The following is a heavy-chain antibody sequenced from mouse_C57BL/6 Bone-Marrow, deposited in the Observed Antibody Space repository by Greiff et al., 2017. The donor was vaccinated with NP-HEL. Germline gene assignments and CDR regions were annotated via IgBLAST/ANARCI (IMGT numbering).Heavy chain of an antibody. CDR3: AIYYDYDVLPWFAY. CDR2: IYPGGGYT. D-gene: IGHD2-4*01. J-gene: IGHJ3*01. V-gene: IGHV1-63*01. Sequence: VKLVESGAELVRPGTSVKMSCKASGYTFTNYWIGWAKQRPGHGLEWIGDIYPGGGYTNYNEKFKGKATLTADKSSSTAYMQFSSLTSEDSAIYYCAIYYDYDVLPWFAYWGQGTLVTVSA. CDR1: GYTFTNYW.